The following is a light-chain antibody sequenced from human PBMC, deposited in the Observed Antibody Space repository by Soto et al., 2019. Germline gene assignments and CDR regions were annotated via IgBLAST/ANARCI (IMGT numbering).Light chain of an antibody. CDR3: QQRSNWPPT. Sequence: DIVWTQSPATLSLSPGERATLSCRASQSVSSYLAWYQQKPGQAPRLLIYDASNRATGIPARFSCSGSGTDFTLTIGSLEPEEFAVYYCQQRSNWPPTFGQGTKLEIK. CDR1: QSVSSY. CDR2: DAS. J-gene: IGKJ2*01. V-gene: IGKV3-11*01.